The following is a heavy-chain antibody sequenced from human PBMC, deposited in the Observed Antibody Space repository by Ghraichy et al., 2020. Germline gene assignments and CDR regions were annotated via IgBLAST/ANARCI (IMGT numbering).Heavy chain of an antibody. J-gene: IGHJ6*02. Sequence: ASVKVSCKASGYSFSSYGISWVRQAPGQGLEWMGWISGYNGNTKYAQKVQGRVTMTTDTSTSTAYMELRSLRSDDTAVYYCAREWLVQGNMDLWGQGTTVTVSS. CDR3: AREWLVQGNMDL. CDR2: ISGYNGNT. V-gene: IGHV1-18*04. CDR1: GYSFSSYG. D-gene: IGHD6-19*01.